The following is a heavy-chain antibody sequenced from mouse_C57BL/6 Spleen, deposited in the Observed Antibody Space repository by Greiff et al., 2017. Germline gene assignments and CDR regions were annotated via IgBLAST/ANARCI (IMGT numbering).Heavy chain of an antibody. CDR3: ARWYYYGSSYRAMDY. V-gene: IGHV1-69*01. J-gene: IGHJ4*01. Sequence: QVQLKQPGAELVMPGASVKLSCKASGYTFTSYWMHWVKQRPGQGLEWIGEIDPSDSYTNYNQKFKGKSTLTVDKSSSTAYMQLSSLTSEDSAVYYCARWYYYGSSYRAMDYWGQGTSVTVSS. D-gene: IGHD1-1*01. CDR2: IDPSDSYT. CDR1: GYTFTSYW.